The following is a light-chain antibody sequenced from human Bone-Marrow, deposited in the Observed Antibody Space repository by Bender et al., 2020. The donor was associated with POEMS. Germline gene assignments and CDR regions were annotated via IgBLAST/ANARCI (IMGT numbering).Light chain of an antibody. CDR2: EVS. J-gene: IGLJ1*01. CDR3: CSYAGSYTFRV. CDR1: SNDIGSYNL. Sequence: QSALTQPAAVSGSPGQSITISCTGTSNDIGSYNLVSWYQQHPGKAPKLIIYEVSKRPSGVSSRFSGSKSGNTASLTISGLQAEDEADYYCCSYAGSYTFRVFGSGTKVTVL. V-gene: IGLV2-23*02.